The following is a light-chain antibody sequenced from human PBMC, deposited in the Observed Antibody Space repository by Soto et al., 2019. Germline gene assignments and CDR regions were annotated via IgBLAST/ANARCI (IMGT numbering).Light chain of an antibody. J-gene: IGLJ1*01. Sequence: QSALTQPASVSGSPGQSITISCTGTSNDVGGYNYVSWFQQHPGKAPKLLIFEVSNRPSGVSNRFSGSESGNTASLTISGLQAEDEADYYCSSFTSTSTFVFGTGTKVTVL. V-gene: IGLV2-14*01. CDR1: SNDVGGYNY. CDR2: EVS. CDR3: SSFTSTSTFV.